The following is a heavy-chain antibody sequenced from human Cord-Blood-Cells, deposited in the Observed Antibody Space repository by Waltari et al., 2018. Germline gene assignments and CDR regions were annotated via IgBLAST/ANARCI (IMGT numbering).Heavy chain of an antibody. J-gene: IGHJ4*02. Sequence: QVQLQESGPGLVKPSETLSLTCDVSGYSLSSGYYWGWIRQPPGKGLEWIGSIYHSWSTYYTPSLKRRVTISVDTAKNQLSLKLSSVPAADTAVYYCARDNHYFDYWGQGTLVTVSS. CDR1: GYSLSSGYY. V-gene: IGHV4-38-2*02. CDR2: IYHSWST. CDR3: ARDNHYFDY.